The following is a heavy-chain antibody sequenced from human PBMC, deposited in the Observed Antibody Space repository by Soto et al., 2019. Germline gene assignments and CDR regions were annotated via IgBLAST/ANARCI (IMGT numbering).Heavy chain of an antibody. CDR2: INAGNGNT. CDR3: ARDAELGAVARQDYMDV. J-gene: IGHJ6*03. Sequence: QVQLVQSGAEVKKPGASVKVSCKASGYTFTSYAMHWVRQAPGQRLEWMGWINAGNGNTKYSQKFQGRVTITRDTSASTAYMELSSLRSEDTAVYYCARDAELGAVARQDYMDVWGKGTTVTVSS. V-gene: IGHV1-3*01. CDR1: GYTFTSYA. D-gene: IGHD6-19*01.